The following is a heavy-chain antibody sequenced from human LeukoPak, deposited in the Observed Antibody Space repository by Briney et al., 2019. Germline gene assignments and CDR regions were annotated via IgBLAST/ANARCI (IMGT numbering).Heavy chain of an antibody. Sequence: ASVKVSSKASGYTFTSYGISWVRQAPGQGLEWMGWISAYNGNTNYAQKLQGRVTMTTDTSTSTAYMELRSLRSDDTAVYYCARDDSVWFGEFIHDYWGQGTRVTVSS. CDR3: ARDDSVWFGEFIHDY. J-gene: IGHJ4*02. D-gene: IGHD3-10*01. CDR1: GYTFTSYG. V-gene: IGHV1-18*01. CDR2: ISAYNGNT.